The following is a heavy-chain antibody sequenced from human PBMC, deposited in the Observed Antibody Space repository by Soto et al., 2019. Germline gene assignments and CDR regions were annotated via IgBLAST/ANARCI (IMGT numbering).Heavy chain of an antibody. V-gene: IGHV1-69*12. CDR1: RGTFSSYA. J-gene: IGHJ6*02. CDR3: GAVEAPYYYYGMDV. CDR2: IIPIFGTA. D-gene: IGHD6-19*01. Sequence: QVQLVQSGAEVTKPGSSVKVSCKASRGTFSSYAISWVRQARGQGLEWMGGIIPIFGTANYAQKFQGRVTITADESTRPAYMELSRLRSEDTAVYYCGAVEAPYYYYGMDVRGQGTTVTVSS.